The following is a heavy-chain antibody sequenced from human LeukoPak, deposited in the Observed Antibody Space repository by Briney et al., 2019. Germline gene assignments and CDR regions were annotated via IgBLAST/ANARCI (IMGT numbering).Heavy chain of an antibody. J-gene: IGHJ6*02. CDR2: THYSGST. CDR3: ARTVAVAGTYYYYGMDV. D-gene: IGHD6-19*01. V-gene: IGHV4-59*08. Sequence: PETPSLTPTVPGGPISSHYRSWTPHPPRKGPEWIAHTHYSGSTNYNPSPNNPPTISVDTPNNQFSLKLSSVTAADTAVYYCARTVAVAGTYYYYGMDVWGQGTTVTVSS. CDR1: GGPISSHY.